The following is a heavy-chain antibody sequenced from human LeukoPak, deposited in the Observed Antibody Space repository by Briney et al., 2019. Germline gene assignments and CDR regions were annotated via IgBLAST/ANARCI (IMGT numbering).Heavy chain of an antibody. D-gene: IGHD3-22*01. J-gene: IGHJ4*02. Sequence: PSETLSLTCAVYGGSFSGYYWSWIRQPPGKGLEWIGEINHSGSTNYNPSLKSRVAISVDTSKNQFSLKLSSVTAADTAVYYCAGARLLLRFSFDYWGQGTLVTVSS. CDR2: INHSGST. CDR3: AGARLLLRFSFDY. V-gene: IGHV4-34*01. CDR1: GGSFSGYY.